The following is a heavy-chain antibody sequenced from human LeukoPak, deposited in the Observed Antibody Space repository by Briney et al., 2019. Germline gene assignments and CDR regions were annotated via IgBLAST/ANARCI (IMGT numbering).Heavy chain of an antibody. D-gene: IGHD3-22*01. Sequence: GRSLRLSCAASGFTFSSYGMHWVRQAPGKGLEWVAVISYDGSNKYYADSVKGRFTISRDNSKNPLYLQMNSLRAEDTAVYYCAKAFYYDSSGPYPGFDYWGQGTLVTVSS. J-gene: IGHJ4*02. CDR3: AKAFYYDSSGPYPGFDY. V-gene: IGHV3-30*18. CDR1: GFTFSSYG. CDR2: ISYDGSNK.